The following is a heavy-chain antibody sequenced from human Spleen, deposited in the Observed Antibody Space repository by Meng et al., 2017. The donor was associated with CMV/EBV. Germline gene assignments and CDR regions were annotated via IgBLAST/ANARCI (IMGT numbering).Heavy chain of an antibody. CDR1: GFHCANAW. J-gene: IGHJ4*02. D-gene: IGHD1-26*01. CDR3: TTSVGLDYFDY. CDR2: IKSKVDGETT. Sequence: VERGGAVGGLVKPGGSLRISCESSGFHCANAWMTGVRQAPGKGPEWVGRIKSKVDGETTDYAAPVKGRFTISRDDSKNTLYLQMNSLKTEDTAVYYCTTSVGLDYFDYWGQGTLVTVSS. V-gene: IGHV3-15*01.